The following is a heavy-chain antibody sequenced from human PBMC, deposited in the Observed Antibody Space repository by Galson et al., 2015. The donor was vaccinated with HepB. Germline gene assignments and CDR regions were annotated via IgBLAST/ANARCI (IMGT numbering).Heavy chain of an antibody. CDR1: GYSFNHYW. V-gene: IGHV5-51*01. J-gene: IGHJ4*02. D-gene: IGHD3-10*01. Sequence: QSGAEVKKPGESLKISCKGSGYSFNHYWIGWVRQMPGKGLEWMGIINADDSNTRYSPSFQGQVTISADKSTRTAFLQWSSLKASDTAVYYCARRLSGSYYNGFDYWGQGTLVTVSS. CDR3: ARRLSGSYYNGFDY. CDR2: INADDSNT.